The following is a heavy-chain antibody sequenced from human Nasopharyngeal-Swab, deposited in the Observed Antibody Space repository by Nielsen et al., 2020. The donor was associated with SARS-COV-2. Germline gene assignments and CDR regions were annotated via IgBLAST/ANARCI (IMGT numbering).Heavy chain of an antibody. Sequence: LETLSLTCAVYGGSFSGYYWSWIRQPPGKGLEWIGEINHSGSTNYNPSLKSRVTISVDTSKNQFSLKLSSVTAADTAMYYCARASPTYYYYYMDVWGKGTTVTVSS. CDR3: ARASPTYYYYYMDV. J-gene: IGHJ6*03. V-gene: IGHV4-34*01. CDR2: INHSGST. CDR1: GGSFSGYY.